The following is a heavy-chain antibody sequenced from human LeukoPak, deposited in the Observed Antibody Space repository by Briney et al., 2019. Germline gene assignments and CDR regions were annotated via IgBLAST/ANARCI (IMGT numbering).Heavy chain of an antibody. CDR1: GFTFSSYA. D-gene: IGHD4/OR15-4a*01. V-gene: IGHV3-30*02. Sequence: GSLRLSCAASGFTFSSYAISWVRQAPGKGLEWLTFIWFEGDENYADSVKGRFTISRDISNNTLYLQMNSLRVEDTAVYFCAKEGNPGASGAFDIRGQGTMVTVSS. J-gene: IGHJ3*02. CDR2: IWFEGDE. CDR3: AKEGNPGASGAFDI.